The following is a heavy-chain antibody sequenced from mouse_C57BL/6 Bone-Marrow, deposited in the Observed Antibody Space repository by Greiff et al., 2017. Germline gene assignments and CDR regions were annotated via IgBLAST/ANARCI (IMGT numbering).Heavy chain of an antibody. Sequence: EVQLQQSGAELVRPGASVKLSCTASGFNIKDDYMHWVKQRPEQGLEWIGWIDPENGDTEYASKFQGKATITADTSSNTAYLQLSSLTSEDTAVYYCTTLIYYYGSSDYYAMDYWGQGTSVTVSS. V-gene: IGHV14-4*01. CDR2: IDPENGDT. J-gene: IGHJ4*01. CDR3: TTLIYYYGSSDYYAMDY. D-gene: IGHD1-1*01. CDR1: GFNIKDDY.